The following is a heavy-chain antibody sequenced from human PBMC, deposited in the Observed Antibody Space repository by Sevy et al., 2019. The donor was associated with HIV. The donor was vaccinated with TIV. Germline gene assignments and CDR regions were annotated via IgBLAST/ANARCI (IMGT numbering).Heavy chain of an antibody. J-gene: IGHJ1*01. D-gene: IGHD3-22*01. CDR3: AGADYYDSSGYPGGYFQH. CDR2: IYSGGST. CDR1: GFTVSSNY. V-gene: IGHV3-53*01. Sequence: GGSLRLSCAASGFTVSSNYMSWVRQAPGKGLEWVSVIYSGGSTYYADSVKGRFTISRDNSKNTLDLQMNSLRAEDTAVYYCAGADYYDSSGYPGGYFQHWGQGTLVTVSS.